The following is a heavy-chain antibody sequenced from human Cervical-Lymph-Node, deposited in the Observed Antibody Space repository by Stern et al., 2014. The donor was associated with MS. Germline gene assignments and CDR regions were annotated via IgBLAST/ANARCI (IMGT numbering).Heavy chain of an antibody. Sequence: VQLVESGAEVKKPGASVKVSCKASGYTFTSYYIHWVRQAPGQGLEWMGIINPSGGSTSYAQKFQGRVTMTRDTSTSPVYMELSSLRSEDTAVYYCARGGRYSGSYEGGFDYWGQGTLVTVSS. J-gene: IGHJ4*02. V-gene: IGHV1-46*01. CDR1: GYTFTSYY. D-gene: IGHD1-26*01. CDR2: INPSGGST. CDR3: ARGGRYSGSYEGGFDY.